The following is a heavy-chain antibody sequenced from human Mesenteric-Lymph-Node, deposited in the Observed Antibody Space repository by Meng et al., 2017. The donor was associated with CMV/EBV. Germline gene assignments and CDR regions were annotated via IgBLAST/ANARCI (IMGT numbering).Heavy chain of an antibody. D-gene: IGHD2-2*01. J-gene: IGHJ6*02. Sequence: GSLRLSCTVSGGSISSSSYYWGWIRQPPGKGLEWIGSIYYSGSTYYNPSLKSRVTISVDTSKNQFSLKLSSVTAADTAVYYCARDGRVYCSSTSCLPYYYYGMDVWGQGTTVTVSS. V-gene: IGHV4-39*02. CDR1: GGSISSSSYY. CDR2: IYYSGST. CDR3: ARDGRVYCSSTSCLPYYYYGMDV.